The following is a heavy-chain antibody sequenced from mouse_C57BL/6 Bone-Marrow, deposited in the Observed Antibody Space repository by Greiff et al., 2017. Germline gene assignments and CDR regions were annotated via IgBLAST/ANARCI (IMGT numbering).Heavy chain of an antibody. J-gene: IGHJ4*01. CDR3: VRLDAMDY. V-gene: IGHV5-6*01. CDR1: GFTFSSYG. CDR2: ISSGGSYT. Sequence: EVQLVESGGDLVKPGGSLKLSCAASGFTFSSYGMSWVRQTPDKRLEWVATISSGGSYTYYPDSVKGRFTISRDNAKNTLYLQMSSLKSEDTAMYYCVRLDAMDYWGQGTSVTVSS.